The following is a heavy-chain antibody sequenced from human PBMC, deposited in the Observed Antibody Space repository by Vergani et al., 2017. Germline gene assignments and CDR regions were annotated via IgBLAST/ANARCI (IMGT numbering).Heavy chain of an antibody. V-gene: IGHV4-59*13. Sequence: QVQLEESGPGLVKPSETLSLTCTVSGGSFNTYYWSWIRQSPGKGLEWIGYIYSTGSTNYNPSLNSRVTMSVDTSKNQFSLKLRSVTAADTAVYFCARVMYRDEASTGYRLEGRDIWGKGTTVTISS. CDR2: IYSTGST. J-gene: IGHJ6*04. D-gene: IGHD3-9*01. CDR3: ARVMYRDEASTGYRLEGRDI. CDR1: GGSFNTYY.